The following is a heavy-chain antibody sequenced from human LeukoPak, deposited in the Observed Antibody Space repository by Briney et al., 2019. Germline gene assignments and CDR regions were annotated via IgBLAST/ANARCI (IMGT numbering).Heavy chain of an antibody. Sequence: PSETLSLTCTVSGGSITSNHYYWGWIRQPPGKGLEWIGSISYGGSTHHNPSLKSRVTMSVDTSKNQFSLKLRSVTATDTAVYHCATSPGADYGGDHWFDPWGQGTLVTVSS. V-gene: IGHV4-39*01. CDR1: GGSITSNHYY. D-gene: IGHD4-23*01. J-gene: IGHJ5*02. CDR2: ISYGGST. CDR3: ATSPGADYGGDHWFDP.